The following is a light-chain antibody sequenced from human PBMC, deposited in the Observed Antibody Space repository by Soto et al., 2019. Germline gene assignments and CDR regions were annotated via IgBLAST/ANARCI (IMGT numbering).Light chain of an antibody. CDR3: QQRGT. J-gene: IGKJ4*01. V-gene: IGKV3D-20*02. CDR2: DVS. CDR1: QSVSSSS. Sequence: EIVLTQSPGTLSLSPGERATLSCRASQSVSSSSLAWYQQKPGQAPRLLIYDVSKRATGIPARFSGSGSGTDFTLTISSLEPEDFAVYYCQQRGTFGGGTKVDSK.